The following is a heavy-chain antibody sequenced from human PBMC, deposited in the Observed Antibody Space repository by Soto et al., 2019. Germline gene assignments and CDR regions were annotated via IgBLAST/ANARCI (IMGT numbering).Heavy chain of an antibody. CDR3: AKDRYGVSGGGLES. V-gene: IGHV3-23*01. CDR1: GFPFAAAA. CDR2: ITGRGIST. J-gene: IGHJ4*02. D-gene: IGHD5-18*01. Sequence: VQLLESGGGLVRRGESLRLSCVASGFPFAAAAMNWVRQAPGPGLEWVANITGRGISTYYADSVRGRFTISRDDSQNTLYLQMNSLRVEDTAVYYCAKDRYGVSGGGLESWVQGALVTVSS.